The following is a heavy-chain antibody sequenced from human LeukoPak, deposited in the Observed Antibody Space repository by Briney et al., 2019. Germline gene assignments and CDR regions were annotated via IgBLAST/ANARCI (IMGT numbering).Heavy chain of an antibody. J-gene: IGHJ4*02. CDR1: GGSISRYY. CDR3: ARVLLWFGEPRFDY. Sequence: PSETLSLTCTVSGGSISRYYWSWIRQPPGEGLEWIGYIYYSGSTNYNPSLKSRVTISVDTSKNQFSLKLSCVTAADTAVYYCARVLLWFGEPRFDYWGQGTLGTASS. CDR2: IYYSGST. D-gene: IGHD3-10*01. V-gene: IGHV4-59*01.